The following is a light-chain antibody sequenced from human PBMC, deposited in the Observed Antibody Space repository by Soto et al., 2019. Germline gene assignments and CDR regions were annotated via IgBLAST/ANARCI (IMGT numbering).Light chain of an antibody. Sequence: IVMTQSPATLSVSPGERATLSCRSSQSVRSNLAWYHQKPGQAPRLLIYGASTRATGIPARFSGSGSGTEFTLTNSSVLSEDFAVYYWQQYNTLFTWPFGQGTTVDIQ. CDR1: QSVRSN. J-gene: IGKJ1*01. CDR3: QQYNTLFTWP. V-gene: IGKV3-15*01. CDR2: GAS.